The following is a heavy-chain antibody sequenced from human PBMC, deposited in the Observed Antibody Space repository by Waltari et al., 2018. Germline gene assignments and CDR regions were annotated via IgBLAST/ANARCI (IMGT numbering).Heavy chain of an antibody. CDR1: GYSFTDYH. J-gene: IGHJ4*02. Sequence: QVQLVQSGPEVKKPGASVKVSGQASGYSFTDYHLHWVRQTPGQGLEWLGWINPKNGDTGYAQNFLGRVTMTRDTSINTVYMDLSGLRSDDTAVFYCARDPGPIVGAPDYWGQGTLVTVSS. V-gene: IGHV1-2*02. D-gene: IGHD1-26*01. CDR2: INPKNGDT. CDR3: ARDPGPIVGAPDY.